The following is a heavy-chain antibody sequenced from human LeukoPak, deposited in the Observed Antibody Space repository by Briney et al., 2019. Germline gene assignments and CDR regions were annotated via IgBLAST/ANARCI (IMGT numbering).Heavy chain of an antibody. J-gene: IGHJ4*02. D-gene: IGHD5/OR15-5a*01. CDR3: AKGNPFYDY. V-gene: IGHV4-39*07. Sequence: PSETLSLTCTVSGGSISSNNYYWGWIRQPPGKGLEWIGNIYTSGSTYYSPSLKSRVIISLDTSENQFSLTLSSVTAADTAVYYCAKGNPFYDYWGQGTLVTVSS. CDR1: GGSISSNNYY. CDR2: IYTSGST.